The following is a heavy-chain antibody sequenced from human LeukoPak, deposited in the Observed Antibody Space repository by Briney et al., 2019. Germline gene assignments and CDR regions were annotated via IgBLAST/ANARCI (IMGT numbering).Heavy chain of an antibody. J-gene: IGHJ3*02. CDR2: VSYDGSKK. CDR3: ARENDYGGGLGAFDI. V-gene: IGHV3-30*03. D-gene: IGHD4-23*01. Sequence: PGRSLRLSCAASGFTFSSYAMHWVRQAPGKGLEWVAVVSYDGSKKYYAASVRGRFTISRDNSKGMLYLQMNSLRAEDTAVYYCARENDYGGGLGAFDIWGQGTMVTVSS. CDR1: GFTFSSYA.